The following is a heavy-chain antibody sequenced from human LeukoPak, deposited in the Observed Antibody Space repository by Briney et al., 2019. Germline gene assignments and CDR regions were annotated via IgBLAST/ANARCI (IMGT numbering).Heavy chain of an antibody. CDR1: GFTFSSNA. D-gene: IGHD3/OR15-3a*01. CDR2: ILSDGNND. V-gene: IGHV3-30*18. Sequence: GGSLRLSCAASGFTFSSNAIHWVRQAPGKGLEWVAMILSDGNNDYYADSVKGRFTISRDNSKNTLYLQMNSLRPEDTAVYYCAKDFQGRWTIDYWGQGTLVTVSP. CDR3: AKDFQGRWTIDY. J-gene: IGHJ4*02.